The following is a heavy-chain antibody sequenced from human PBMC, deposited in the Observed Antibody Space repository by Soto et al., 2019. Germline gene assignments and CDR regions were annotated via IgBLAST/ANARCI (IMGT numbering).Heavy chain of an antibody. V-gene: IGHV5-51*01. CDR2: IYPGDSDT. D-gene: IGHD4-4*01. Sequence: PGESLKISSKGSGYRFTNYWIGWVRQMPGKGLEWMGIIYPGDSDTRYSPSFQGQVTISADKSISTAYLQWGSLKASDTAMYYCARRRRISSKSYYFYYSGQGPLVTVSS. J-gene: IGHJ4*02. CDR1: GYRFTNYW. CDR3: ARRRRISSKSYYFYY.